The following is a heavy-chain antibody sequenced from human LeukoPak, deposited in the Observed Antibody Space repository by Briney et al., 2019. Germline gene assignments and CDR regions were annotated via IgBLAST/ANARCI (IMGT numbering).Heavy chain of an antibody. CDR1: GFTFSSYA. J-gene: IGHJ4*02. D-gene: IGHD2-2*02. Sequence: PGGSLRLSCAASGFTFSSYAMSWVRQAPGKGLEWVSAISGSGGSTYYADSVKGRFTISRDNSKSTLYLQMNSLRAEDTAVYYCAKDTRYCSSTSCYTVGGGFDYWGQGTLVTVSS. V-gene: IGHV3-23*01. CDR3: AKDTRYCSSTSCYTVGGGFDY. CDR2: ISGSGGST.